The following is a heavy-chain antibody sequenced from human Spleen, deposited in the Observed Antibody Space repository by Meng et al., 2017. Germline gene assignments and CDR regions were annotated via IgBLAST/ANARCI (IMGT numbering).Heavy chain of an antibody. Sequence: GGSLRLSCAASGFTFSSYSMNWVRQAPGKGLEWVSGISWNSGSIGYADSVKGRFTISRDNAKSSLYLQMTSLRAEDMALYYCAASGSYYGYSVYWGQGTLVTVSS. CDR2: ISWNSGSI. V-gene: IGHV3-9*03. J-gene: IGHJ4*02. CDR3: AASGSYYGYSVY. D-gene: IGHD1-26*01. CDR1: GFTFSSYS.